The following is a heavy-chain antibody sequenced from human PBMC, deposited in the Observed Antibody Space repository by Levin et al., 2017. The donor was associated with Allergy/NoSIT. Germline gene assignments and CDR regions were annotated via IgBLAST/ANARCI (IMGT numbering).Heavy chain of an antibody. CDR1: GFTFSGSA. CDR3: VRHVDGSSWLD. V-gene: IGHV3-73*01. J-gene: IGHJ4*02. D-gene: IGHD6-13*01. CDR2: IRSKAHSYAT. Sequence: GGSLRLSCAASGFTFSGSAMHWVRQASGKGLEWIGRIRSKAHSYATAYGASMQDRFTISRDDSKNTAYLQVNSLNTEDAAVYYCVRHVDGSSWLDWGQGTLVTVSS.